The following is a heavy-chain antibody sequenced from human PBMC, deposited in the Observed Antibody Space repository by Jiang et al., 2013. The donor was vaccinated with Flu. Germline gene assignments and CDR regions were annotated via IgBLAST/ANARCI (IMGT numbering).Heavy chain of an antibody. CDR2: IYPGDSDT. J-gene: IGHJ4*02. CDR1: SFTSYW. Sequence: SFTSYWIGWVRQMPGKGLEWMGIIYPGDSDTRYSPSFQGQVTISADKSIGTAYLQWSSLKASDTAMYYCAVRAGPADFDYWGQGTLVTVSS. V-gene: IGHV5-51*01. CDR3: AVRAGPADFDY.